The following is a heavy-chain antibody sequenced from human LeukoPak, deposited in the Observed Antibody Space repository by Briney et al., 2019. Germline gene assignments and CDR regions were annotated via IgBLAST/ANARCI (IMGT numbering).Heavy chain of an antibody. Sequence: GGSLRLSCAASGFTFSNYAMHWVRQAPGKGLDWVAAISYDGSNKYYADSVKGRFTMSRDNSKNTVYLQMNSLTTEDTAVYYCARENTRRIDYWGQGTLVTVSS. CDR3: ARENTRRIDY. CDR2: ISYDGSNK. J-gene: IGHJ4*02. V-gene: IGHV3-30-3*01. D-gene: IGHD1-26*01. CDR1: GFTFSNYA.